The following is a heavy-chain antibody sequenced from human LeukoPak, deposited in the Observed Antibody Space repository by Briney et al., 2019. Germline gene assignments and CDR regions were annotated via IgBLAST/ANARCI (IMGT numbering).Heavy chain of an antibody. CDR1: GFSFSSYD. D-gene: IGHD3-10*02. CDR2: INSRSSYI. Sequence: GGSLRLSCVASGFSFSSYDMHWVRQAPGKGLEWVSSINSRSSYIFYAESMKGRFTISRDNAKNSLFLQMDGLRAEDTAVCYCTRRGGLSSGRSFDYWGQGTLVTVSS. CDR3: TRRGGLSSGRSFDY. V-gene: IGHV3-21*01. J-gene: IGHJ4*02.